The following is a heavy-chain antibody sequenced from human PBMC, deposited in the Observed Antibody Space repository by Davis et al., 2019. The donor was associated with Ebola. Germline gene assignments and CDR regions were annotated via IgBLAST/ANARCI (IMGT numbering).Heavy chain of an antibody. V-gene: IGHV3-7*01. CDR1: GFNFSESW. D-gene: IGHD2-2*01. CDR3: GSDGVPAAVDL. Sequence: PGGSLRLSCAASGFNFSESWMAWVRQAPGKGLEWLANMLHDGSEKYSAGPVKGRFTISRDNARNSFYLQMNSLRAEDTAVYYCGSDGVPAAVDLWGQGTLVNVSS. J-gene: IGHJ5*02. CDR2: MLHDGSEK.